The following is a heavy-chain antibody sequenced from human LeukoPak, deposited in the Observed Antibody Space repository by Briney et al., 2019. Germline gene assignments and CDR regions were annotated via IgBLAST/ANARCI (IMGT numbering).Heavy chain of an antibody. D-gene: IGHD2-15*01. Sequence: GASVKFSCKASGYTFTSYGISWVRQAPGQGLEWMGWMGAYNGKTSYAQKLEGTGTVTTDTSTSTASMELRSLRSAGTAAYYSAREGIGDASPLVAAPNCCGQGTLVTVSS. CDR1: GYTFTSYG. CDR3: AREGIGDASPLVAAPNC. J-gene: IGHJ1*01. V-gene: IGHV1-18*04. CDR2: MGAYNGKT.